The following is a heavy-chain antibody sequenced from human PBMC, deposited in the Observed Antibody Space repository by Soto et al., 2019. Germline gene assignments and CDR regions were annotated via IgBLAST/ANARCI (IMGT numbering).Heavy chain of an antibody. D-gene: IGHD3-22*01. V-gene: IGHV4-39*01. CDR3: ASQYYGDYDSSGYVFDY. J-gene: IGHJ4*02. CDR1: GGSISSRSYY. Sequence: SETLSLTYTVSGGSISSRSYYWVRIRQPPGKGLEWIGSIYYSGSTYYNPSLKSRVTISVDTSKNQFSLKLSSVTAADTAVYYCASQYYGDYDSSGYVFDYWGQGTLVTVSS. CDR2: IYYSGST.